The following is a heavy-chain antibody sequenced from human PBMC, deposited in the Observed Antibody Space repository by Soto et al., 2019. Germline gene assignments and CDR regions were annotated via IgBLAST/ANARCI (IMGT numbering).Heavy chain of an antibody. CDR2: ISGSGGST. Sequence: VGSLRLSRAASGFTFSSYAMSWVRQAPGKGLEWVSAISGSGGSTYYADSVKGRFTISRDNSKNTLYLQMSSLRAEDTAVYYCAKRGSYDLGMDVWGQGTTVTVS. V-gene: IGHV3-23*01. CDR1: GFTFSSYA. D-gene: IGHD3-3*01. CDR3: AKRGSYDLGMDV. J-gene: IGHJ6*02.